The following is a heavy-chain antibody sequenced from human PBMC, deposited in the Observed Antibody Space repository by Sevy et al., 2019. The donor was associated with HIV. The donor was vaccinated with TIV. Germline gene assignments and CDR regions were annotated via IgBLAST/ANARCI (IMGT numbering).Heavy chain of an antibody. CDR1: GFTFSSYA. CDR3: VKDAGGWAAMVRGVSAFDI. D-gene: IGHD3-10*01. J-gene: IGHJ3*02. V-gene: IGHV3-64D*06. Sequence: GGSLRLSCSASGFTFSSYAMHWVRQAPGKGLEYVSAISSNGGSTYYADSVKGRFTISRDNSKNTLYLQMSSLRAEDTAGYYCVKDAGGWAAMVRGVSAFDIWGQGTMVTVS. CDR2: ISSNGGST.